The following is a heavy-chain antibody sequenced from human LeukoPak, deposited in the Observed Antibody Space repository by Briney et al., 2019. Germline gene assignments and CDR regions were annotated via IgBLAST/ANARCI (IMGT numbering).Heavy chain of an antibody. V-gene: IGHV1-18*01. D-gene: IGHD2-2*01. CDR1: GYTFTSYG. Sequence: ASVKVSCKASGYTFTSYGISWVRQAPGQGLEWMGWISAYNGNTNYAQKLQGRVTMTTDTSTSTAYMELSSLRSEDTAVYYCARAQLRTQYQLLVDYYYYMDVWGKGTTVTVSS. CDR3: ARAQLRTQYQLLVDYYYYMDV. J-gene: IGHJ6*03. CDR2: ISAYNGNT.